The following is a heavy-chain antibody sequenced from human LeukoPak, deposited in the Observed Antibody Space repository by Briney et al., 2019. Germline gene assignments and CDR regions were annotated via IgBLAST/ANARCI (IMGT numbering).Heavy chain of an antibody. V-gene: IGHV3-30*02. CDR2: IRYDGSQN. CDR1: GFSFSTYG. CDR3: VKAVVGRISNFDF. Sequence: GGSLRLSCAASGFSFSTYGMHWVRQAPGKGLEWAAFIRYDGSQNHLTDSVKGRFTVSRDDSRSTLYLQMDSLTVEDTAVYYCVKAVVGRISNFDFWGQGTLVTVSS. D-gene: IGHD1-26*01. J-gene: IGHJ4*02.